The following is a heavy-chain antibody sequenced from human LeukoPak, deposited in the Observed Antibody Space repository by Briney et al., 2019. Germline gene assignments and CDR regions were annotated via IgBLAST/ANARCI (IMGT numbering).Heavy chain of an antibody. V-gene: IGHV3-21*01. D-gene: IGHD6-13*01. CDR1: GFTFGTHD. J-gene: IGHJ4*02. CDR3: ARDLSSSWYEEFDY. CDR2: ISSSSSYI. Sequence: GGSLRLSCAASGFTFGTHDMQWVRQAPGKGLEWVSSISSSSSYIYYADSVKGRFTISRDNAKNSLYLQMNSLRAEDTAVYYCARDLSSSWYEEFDYWGQGTLVTVSS.